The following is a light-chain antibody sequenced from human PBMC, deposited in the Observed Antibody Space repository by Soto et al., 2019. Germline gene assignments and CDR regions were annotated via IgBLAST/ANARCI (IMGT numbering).Light chain of an antibody. J-gene: IGLJ1*01. V-gene: IGLV2-14*01. CDR2: EVN. Sequence: QSVLTQPASVSGSPGQSITISCSGTSSDIGSYNYVSWYQQHPGKAPKLMIYEVNNRPSGVSHRFSGSKPRNTASLSISGLQAEDEADYYCSSYTGSSTLDVFGTGTKVTVL. CDR1: SSDIGSYNY. CDR3: SSYTGSSTLDV.